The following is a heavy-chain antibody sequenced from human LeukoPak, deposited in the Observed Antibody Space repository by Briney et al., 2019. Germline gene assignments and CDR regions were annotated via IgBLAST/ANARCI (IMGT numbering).Heavy chain of an antibody. D-gene: IGHD3-22*01. CDR1: GGSISSYY. J-gene: IGHJ5*02. CDR3: TREYYDSVYNWFDP. Sequence: SETLSLTCTVSGGSISSYYWSWIRQPPGKGLEWVGYIYYSGSTNYNPSLKSRVTISVDTSKSQYSLKLSSVTAADTAVYYCTREYYDSVYNWFDPWGQGTLVTVSS. CDR2: IYYSGST. V-gene: IGHV4-59*01.